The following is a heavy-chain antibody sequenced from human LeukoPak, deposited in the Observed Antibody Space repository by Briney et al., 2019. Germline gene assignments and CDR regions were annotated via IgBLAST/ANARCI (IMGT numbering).Heavy chain of an antibody. V-gene: IGHV3-21*01. D-gene: IGHD1-20*01. Sequence: PGRSLRLSCAASGFTFSSYSVNWVRQAPGKGLEWVSSISSSSSYIYYADSVKGRFTISRDNAKNSLYLQMNSLRAEDTAVYYCARVITGIYTGFYYYMDVWGKGTTVTVS. CDR1: GFTFSSYS. CDR3: ARVITGIYTGFYYYMDV. CDR2: ISSSSSYI. J-gene: IGHJ6*03.